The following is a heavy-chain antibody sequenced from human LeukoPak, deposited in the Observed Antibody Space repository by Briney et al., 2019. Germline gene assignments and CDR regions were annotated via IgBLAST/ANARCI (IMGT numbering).Heavy chain of an antibody. CDR3: ARYNGGNGGMDV. V-gene: IGHV4-59*01. CDR2: IYYSGST. J-gene: IGHJ6*02. Sequence: SETLSLTCTVSGGSISSYYWSWIRQPPGKGLEWIGYIYYSGSTNYNPSLKSRVTISVDTSKNQFSLKLSSVTAADTAVYYCARYNGGNGGMDVWGQGTTVTVSS. CDR1: GGSISSYY. D-gene: IGHD4-23*01.